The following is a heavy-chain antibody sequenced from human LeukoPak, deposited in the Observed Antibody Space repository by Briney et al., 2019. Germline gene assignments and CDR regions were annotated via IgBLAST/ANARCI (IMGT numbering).Heavy chain of an antibody. D-gene: IGHD6-19*01. CDR3: ARMMSIPVAGHRPLFDY. Sequence: ASVKVSCKASGYTFTSYGINWVRQAPGQGLEWMGWISTYNSNTNYPQKFQGRVTMTTDTSPSTAYMALRRLRSDDTAVYYCARMMSIPVAGHRPLFDYWGQGTLVSVSS. CDR2: ISTYNSNT. J-gene: IGHJ4*02. CDR1: GYTFTSYG. V-gene: IGHV1-18*01.